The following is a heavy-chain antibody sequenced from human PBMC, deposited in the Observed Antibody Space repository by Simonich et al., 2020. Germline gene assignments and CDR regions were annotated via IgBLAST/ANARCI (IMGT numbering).Heavy chain of an antibody. V-gene: IGHV3-33*01. D-gene: IGHD6-13*01. CDR1: GFTFSSYG. Sequence: QVQLVESGGGVVQPGRSLRLSCAASGFTFSSYGMHWVRQAPGRGLGWVAVIWYDGNNKYYANSVKGRFTISRDNSKNTLYLQMNSLRAEDTAVYYCARERAAAGEAFDYWGQGTLVTVSS. J-gene: IGHJ4*02. CDR3: ARERAAAGEAFDY. CDR2: IWYDGNNK.